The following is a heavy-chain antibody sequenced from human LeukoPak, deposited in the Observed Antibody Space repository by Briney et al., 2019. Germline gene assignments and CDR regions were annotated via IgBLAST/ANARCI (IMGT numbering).Heavy chain of an antibody. Sequence: PSETLSLTCAVYGGSFSGYYWSWIRQPPEKGLEWIGEINHSGSTNYNPSLKSRVTISVDTSKNQFSLKLSSVTAADTAVFYCARRTTYVGWLPSESPSCFDYWGQGTLVTVSS. CDR3: ARRTTYVGWLPSESPSCFDY. V-gene: IGHV4-34*01. CDR2: INHSGST. D-gene: IGHD5-12*01. J-gene: IGHJ4*02. CDR1: GGSFSGYY.